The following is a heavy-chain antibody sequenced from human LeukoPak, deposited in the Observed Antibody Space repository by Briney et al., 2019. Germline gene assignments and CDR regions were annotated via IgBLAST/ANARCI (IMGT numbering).Heavy chain of an antibody. V-gene: IGHV4-61*02. CDR3: ARGMAVGYDYNWFDS. Sequence: SETLSLTCTVSGDSISSGDYYWSWIRQPAGKGLEWIGRISSSGSTNYNPSLKSRVTISVDTSKNQFSLKLSSVTAADTAVYFCARGMAVGYDYNWFDSWGPGTLVTVSS. CDR1: GDSISSGDYY. CDR2: ISSSGST. D-gene: IGHD5-12*01. J-gene: IGHJ5*01.